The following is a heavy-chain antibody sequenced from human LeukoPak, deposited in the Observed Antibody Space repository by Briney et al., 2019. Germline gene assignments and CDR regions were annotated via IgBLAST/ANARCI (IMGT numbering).Heavy chain of an antibody. CDR3: AKTPSYSSGLGIHAFDI. CDR2: ISYDGSNK. V-gene: IGHV3-30*18. CDR1: GFTFSSYG. J-gene: IGHJ3*02. D-gene: IGHD6-19*01. Sequence: GGSLRLSRAASGFTFSSYGMHWVRQAPGKGLEWVAVISYDGSNKYYADSVKGRFTISRDNSKNTLYLQMNSLRAEDTAVYYCAKTPSYSSGLGIHAFDIWGQGTMVTVSS.